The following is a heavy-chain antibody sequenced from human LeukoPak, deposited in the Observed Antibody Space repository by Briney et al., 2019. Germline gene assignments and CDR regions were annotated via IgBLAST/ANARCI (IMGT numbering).Heavy chain of an antibody. V-gene: IGHV1-46*03. CDR3: ARDRDYYGSGSYLWAVIAIPSLWFDP. CDR1: GYTFTSYY. Sequence: ASVKVSCKASGYTFTSYYMHWVRQAPGQGLEWMAIINPSGGSTSYAQKFQGRVTMTRDTSTSTVYMELSSLRSEDTAVYYCARDRDYYGSGSYLWAVIAIPSLWFDPWGQGTLVTVSS. D-gene: IGHD3-10*01. CDR2: INPSGGST. J-gene: IGHJ5*02.